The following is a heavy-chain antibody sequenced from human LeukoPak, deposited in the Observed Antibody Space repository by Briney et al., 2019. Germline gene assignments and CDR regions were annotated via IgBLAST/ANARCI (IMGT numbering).Heavy chain of an antibody. J-gene: IGHJ3*02. D-gene: IGHD1-14*01. CDR2: IEPSGST. CDR1: GASVSSYY. Sequence: SETLSLTCTVSGASVSSYYWSWIRQPAGKGLEWIGRIEPSGSTNHNPSLKSRVTLSVDTSKNQFSLKLSSVTAADTAVYYCARDPDPTPRDTAFDIWGQGTMVTVSS. V-gene: IGHV4-4*07. CDR3: ARDPDPTPRDTAFDI.